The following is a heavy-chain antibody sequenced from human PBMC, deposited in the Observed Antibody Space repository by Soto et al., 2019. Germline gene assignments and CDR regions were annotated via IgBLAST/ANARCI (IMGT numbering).Heavy chain of an antibody. Sequence: EVQLVESGGGLVQPGGSLRLSCAASGFTFSDHYMDWVRQAPGKGLEWVGRTRNKANSYTTEYAASVKGRFTISRDDSKNSLYLQVNSLKIEDTAVYYCARVGSSWYSFDYWGQGTLVTFSS. V-gene: IGHV3-72*01. D-gene: IGHD6-13*01. CDR3: ARVGSSWYSFDY. CDR1: GFTFSDHY. J-gene: IGHJ4*02. CDR2: TRNKANSYTT.